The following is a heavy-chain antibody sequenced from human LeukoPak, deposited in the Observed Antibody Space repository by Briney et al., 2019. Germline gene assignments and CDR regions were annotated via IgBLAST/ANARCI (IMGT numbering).Heavy chain of an antibody. CDR3: ARYGLSFDC. D-gene: IGHD3/OR15-3a*01. CDR2: IGSSDSTI. Sequence: PGGSLRLSCAASGFTFSSYEMNWVRQAPGKGLEWVSYIGSSDSTIYYADSVKGRFTISRDNAKNSLFLQMNSLRAEDTAVYYCARYGLSFDCWGQGTLVTVSS. V-gene: IGHV3-48*03. J-gene: IGHJ4*02. CDR1: GFTFSSYE.